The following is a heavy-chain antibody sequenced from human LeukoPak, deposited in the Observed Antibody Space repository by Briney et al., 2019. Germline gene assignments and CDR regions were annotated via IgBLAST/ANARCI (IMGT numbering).Heavy chain of an antibody. V-gene: IGHV4-59*08. D-gene: IGHD3-22*01. CDR2: IYYSGST. CDR1: GGSISSYY. CDR3: ARVNYYDSSGYLPRFDP. Sequence: SETLSLTCTVSGGSISSYYWSWIRQPPGKGLEWIGYIYYSGSTYYNPSPKSRVTISVDTSKNQFSLKRSSVTAADTAVYYCARVNYYDSSGYLPRFDPWGPGTLVTVSS. J-gene: IGHJ5*02.